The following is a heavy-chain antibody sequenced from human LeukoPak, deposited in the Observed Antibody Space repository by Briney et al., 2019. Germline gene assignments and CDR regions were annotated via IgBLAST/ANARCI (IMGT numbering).Heavy chain of an antibody. V-gene: IGHV4-34*01. CDR1: GGSFSGHY. CDR3: ARLRNLDY. J-gene: IGHJ4*02. CDR2: INHSGST. Sequence: PSETLSLTCAVYGGSFSGHYWTWIRQVPGKGPEWIGEINHSGSTNYNPSLKSRVTISVDTSKNQFSLKLSSVTAADTAVYYCARLRNLDYWGQGTLVTVSS. D-gene: IGHD4-17*01.